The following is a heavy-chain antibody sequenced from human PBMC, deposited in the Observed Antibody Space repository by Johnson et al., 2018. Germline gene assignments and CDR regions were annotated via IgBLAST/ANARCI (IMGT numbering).Heavy chain of an antibody. CDR3: ANGTAEQWLVFAFDS. J-gene: IGHJ3*02. CDR2: ISYAGSNK. V-gene: IGHV3-30*04. CDR1: GFTFSSYA. Sequence: QVQLVESGGGVVQPGRSLRLSCAASGFTFSSYAMHWVRQAPGKGLEWVAVISYAGSNKYYADSVKGRVTIARANSKNTLYLQMNSLRAEDTAVYYWANGTAEQWLVFAFDSWGQGTMVTVSS. D-gene: IGHD6-19*01.